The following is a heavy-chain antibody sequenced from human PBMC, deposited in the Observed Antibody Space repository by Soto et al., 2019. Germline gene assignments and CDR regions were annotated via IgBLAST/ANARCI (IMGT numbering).Heavy chain of an antibody. CDR3: VKGRGSFLVHFGLDV. CDR2: VDWHSGSV. CDR1: GFTFDDYA. Sequence: EVQLVESGGGFVQPGRSLRLSCIASGFTFDDYAMHWVRQAPGKGLEWVSSVDWHSGSVASADSVKGRFTVSRDNARNSLFLQMKLLRGEDTALYYCVKGRGSFLVHFGLDVWGQGTTVTVSS. V-gene: IGHV3-9*01. J-gene: IGHJ6*02. D-gene: IGHD1-26*01.